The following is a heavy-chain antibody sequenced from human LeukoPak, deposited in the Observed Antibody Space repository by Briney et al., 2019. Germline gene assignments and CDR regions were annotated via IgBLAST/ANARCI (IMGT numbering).Heavy chain of an antibody. CDR1: GFTFRVYA. V-gene: IGHV3-23*01. J-gene: IGHJ4*02. D-gene: IGHD3-22*01. CDR3: AKDRITMIVVVILDY. CDR2: ISGSGSST. Sequence: GGSLRLSCAASGFTFRVYAMTWVRQAPGKGLEWVSGISGSGSSTYSADSVKGRFTISRDNSNNTLYLQMNSLRAEDTAVYYCAKDRITMIVVVILDYWGQGTLVTVSS.